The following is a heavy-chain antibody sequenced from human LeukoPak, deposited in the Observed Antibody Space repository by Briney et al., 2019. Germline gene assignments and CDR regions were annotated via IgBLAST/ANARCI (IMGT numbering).Heavy chain of an antibody. CDR2: IYSGGST. D-gene: IGHD3-9*01. CDR1: GFTFSSYW. Sequence: GGSLRLSCAASGFTFSSYWMSWVRQAPGKGLEWVSVIYSGGSTYYADSVKGRFTISRDNSKNTLYLQMNSLRAEDTAVYYCARERYDILTGYLEYGMDVWGQGTTVTVSS. CDR3: ARERYDILTGYLEYGMDV. V-gene: IGHV3-66*01. J-gene: IGHJ6*02.